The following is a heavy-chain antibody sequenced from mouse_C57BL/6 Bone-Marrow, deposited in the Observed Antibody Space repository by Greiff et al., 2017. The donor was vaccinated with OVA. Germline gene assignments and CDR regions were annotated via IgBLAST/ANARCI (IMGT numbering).Heavy chain of an antibody. CDR2: INPSSGYT. CDR1: GYTFTSYT. D-gene: IGHD1-1*01. Sequence: QVQLQQSGAELARPGASVKMSCKASGYTFTSYTMHWVKQRPGQGLEWIGYINPSSGYTKYNQKFKDKATLTADKSSSTAYMQLSSLTSEDSAVYYCARLYYYGSSYLYYAMDDWGQGTSVTVSS. CDR3: ARLYYYGSSYLYYAMDD. V-gene: IGHV1-4*01. J-gene: IGHJ4*01.